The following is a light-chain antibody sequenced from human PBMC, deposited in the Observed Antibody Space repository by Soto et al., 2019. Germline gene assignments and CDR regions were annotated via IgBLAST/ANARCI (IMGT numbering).Light chain of an antibody. V-gene: IGKV1-12*01. J-gene: IGKJ5*01. CDR2: EAT. Sequence: EIRVTLSPGSVSASVGETVRIGVRASQVLKCLAWYQQKPGKAPRLLIDEATNLQSGVPPRFSGSGSGTDFTLPITSLQPEDFATYFPQPPYSRPITFGQGTRLET. CDR3: QPPYSRPIT. CDR1: QVLKC.